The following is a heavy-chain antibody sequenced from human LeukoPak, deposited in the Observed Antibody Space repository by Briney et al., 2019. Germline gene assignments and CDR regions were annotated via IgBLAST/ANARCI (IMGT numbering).Heavy chain of an antibody. CDR3: ARKGQQWLALFDY. J-gene: IGHJ4*02. D-gene: IGHD6-19*01. CDR2: IYYSGST. CDR1: GGSISSSSYY. Sequence: SETLSLTCTVSGGSISSSSYYWGWIRQPPGKGLEWIGSIYYSGSTYYNPSLKSRVTISVDTSKNQFSLKLSSVTAADTAVCYCARKGQQWLALFDYWGQGTLVTVSS. V-gene: IGHV4-39*07.